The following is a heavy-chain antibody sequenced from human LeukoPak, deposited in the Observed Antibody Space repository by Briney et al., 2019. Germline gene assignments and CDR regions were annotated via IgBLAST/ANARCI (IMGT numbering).Heavy chain of an antibody. CDR2: ISYDGSNK. J-gene: IGHJ4*02. CDR1: GFTFSSYA. D-gene: IGHD4-17*01. V-gene: IGHV3-30-3*01. Sequence: GGSPRLSCAASGFTFSSYAMHWVRQAPGKGLEWVAVISYDGSNKYYADSVKGRFTISRDNSKNTLYLQMNSLRAEDTAVYYCARDDYGDSIFDYWGQGTLVTVSS. CDR3: ARDDYGDSIFDY.